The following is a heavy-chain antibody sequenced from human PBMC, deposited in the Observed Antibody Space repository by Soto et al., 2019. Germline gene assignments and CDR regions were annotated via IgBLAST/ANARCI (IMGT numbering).Heavy chain of an antibody. D-gene: IGHD2-21*02. Sequence: QVYLVQSGAEVKKPGSSVKITCKASGGIFSSKTINWVRQAAGQGLEWMGGIIPLFGTANYAEKFQGRVTITADKSTKTEYMELTSLRSEDTAVYYCAIKAACGGDCYAFDSWGQGTLLTVSS. J-gene: IGHJ4*02. V-gene: IGHV1-69*06. CDR1: GGIFSSKT. CDR2: IIPLFGTA. CDR3: AIKAACGGDCYAFDS.